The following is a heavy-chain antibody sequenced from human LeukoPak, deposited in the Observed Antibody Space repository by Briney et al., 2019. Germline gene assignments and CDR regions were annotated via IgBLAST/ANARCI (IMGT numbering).Heavy chain of an antibody. Sequence: GASVKVSCKASGYTFTSYGISWVRQAPGQGLEWMGWISAYNGNTNYAQKLQGRVTMTTDTSTSTAYMELRSLRSDDTAVYYCARPKDYYDSSGLRLYGMDVWGQGTTVTVSS. CDR1: GYTFTSYG. V-gene: IGHV1-18*01. CDR3: ARPKDYYDSSGLRLYGMDV. D-gene: IGHD3-22*01. CDR2: ISAYNGNT. J-gene: IGHJ6*02.